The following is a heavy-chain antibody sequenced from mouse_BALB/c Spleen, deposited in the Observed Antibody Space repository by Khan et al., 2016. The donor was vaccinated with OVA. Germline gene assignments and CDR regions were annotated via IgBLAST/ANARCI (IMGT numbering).Heavy chain of an antibody. CDR2: INTYTGEP. CDR1: GYTFTNYG. CDR3: ARSNGNYWFAY. D-gene: IGHD2-1*01. J-gene: IGHJ3*01. V-gene: IGHV9-3-1*01. Sequence: QIQLVQSGPELKKPGETVKISCKASGYTFTNYGMNWVKQAPGKGLKWMGWINTYTGEPTYADDFKGRFAFSLETSASTAYLQIHNLNNEDTATYFWARSNGNYWFAYWGQGTRVTVAA.